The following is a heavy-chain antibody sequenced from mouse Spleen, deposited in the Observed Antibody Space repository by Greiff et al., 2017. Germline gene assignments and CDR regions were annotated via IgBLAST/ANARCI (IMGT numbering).Heavy chain of an antibody. V-gene: IGHV5-15*01. J-gene: IGHJ4*01. Sequence: EVKLMESGGGLVKPGGSLKLSCAASGFTFSDYGMAWVRQAPGKGPEWVAFISNLAYSIYYADTVTGRFTISRENAKNTLYLERISLRSEDTAMYYCARQGGSGTPYAMDDWGQGTSVTVSS. CDR2: ISNLAYSI. CDR1: GFTFSDYG. CDR3: ARQGGSGTPYAMDD. D-gene: IGHD4-1*01.